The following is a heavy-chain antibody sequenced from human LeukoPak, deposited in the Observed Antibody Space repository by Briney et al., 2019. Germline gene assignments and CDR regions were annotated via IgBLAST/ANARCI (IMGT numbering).Heavy chain of an antibody. CDR3: ARALRKGGYCSGGSCYPWAAFDI. V-gene: IGHV3-30*04. D-gene: IGHD2-15*01. CDR2: ISYDGSNK. Sequence: PGGSLRLSCAASGFTFSSYAMHWVRQAPGKGLEWVAVISYDGSNKYYADSVKGRFTISRDNSKNTLYLQMNSLRAEDTAVYYCARALRKGGYCSGGSCYPWAAFDIWGQGTMVTVSS. J-gene: IGHJ3*02. CDR1: GFTFSSYA.